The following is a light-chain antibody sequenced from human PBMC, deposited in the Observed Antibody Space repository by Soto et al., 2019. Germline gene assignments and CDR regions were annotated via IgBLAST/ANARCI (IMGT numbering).Light chain of an antibody. CDR3: QQYGSSPPWT. CDR2: GAS. Sequence: EVLLTQSPGTLSLSPGERATLSCRASQSVSSYLAWYQQKPGQAPRLLIYGASSRATGIPDRFSGSGSGTDFTLTISRLEPEDFAVYYCQQYGSSPPWTFGQGTKVDIK. J-gene: IGKJ1*01. CDR1: QSVSSY. V-gene: IGKV3-20*01.